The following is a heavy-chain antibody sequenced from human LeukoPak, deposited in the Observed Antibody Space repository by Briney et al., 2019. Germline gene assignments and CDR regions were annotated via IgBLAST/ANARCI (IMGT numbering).Heavy chain of an antibody. D-gene: IGHD3-10*01. CDR2: ISSSSSYI. Sequence: GGSLKLSCAASGFTFSSYSMNWVRQAPGKGLEWVSSISSSSSYIYYADSVKGRFTISRDNSKNTLYLQMNSLRAEDTAVYYCARALFAGAFYGMDVWGQGTTVTVSS. V-gene: IGHV3-21*01. CDR3: ARALFAGAFYGMDV. CDR1: GFTFSSYS. J-gene: IGHJ6*02.